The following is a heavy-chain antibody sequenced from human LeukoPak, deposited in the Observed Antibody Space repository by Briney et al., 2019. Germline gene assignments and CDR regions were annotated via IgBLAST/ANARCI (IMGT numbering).Heavy chain of an antibody. Sequence: PSETLSLTCAVSGGSISSGGFYWGWIRQHPGNLEWIGFVYYSGSTYYNPSLKRRVTISVDTSKNHFSLRLSSVTAADTAVYYCASTSVGYYAFDIWGQGTMVTVSS. V-gene: IGHV4-31*11. CDR3: ASTSVGYYAFDI. J-gene: IGHJ3*02. CDR2: VYYSGST. CDR1: GGSISSGGFY. D-gene: IGHD2-21*01.